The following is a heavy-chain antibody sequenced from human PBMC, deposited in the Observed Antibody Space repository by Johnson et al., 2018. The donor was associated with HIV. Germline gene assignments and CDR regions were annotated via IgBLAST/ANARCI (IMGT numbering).Heavy chain of an antibody. D-gene: IGHD6-13*01. CDR1: GFTFSSSG. Sequence: QVQLVESGGGVVQPGRSLRLSCAASGFTFSSSGMHWVRQAPGKGLEWVAVISSDGSNKYYADSVKVRFPIPRDNSKNTLYLQMNSLRAEDTAVYYGARAGRQQLVLDAFDICGQGTMVTVSS. J-gene: IGHJ3*02. CDR3: ARAGRQQLVLDAFDI. CDR2: ISSDGSNK. V-gene: IGHV3-30*03.